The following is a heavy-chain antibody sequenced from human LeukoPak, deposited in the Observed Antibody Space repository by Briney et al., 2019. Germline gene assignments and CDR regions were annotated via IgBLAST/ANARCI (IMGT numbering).Heavy chain of an antibody. CDR3: ARDRNSGWSGNNWFDP. V-gene: IGHV6-1*01. D-gene: IGHD6-19*01. CDR1: GYSFSSYSAA. J-gene: IGHJ5*02. Sequence: QTLTLTCAISGYSFSSYSAAWIWIRQSPSIGLEWLIRTYYRSKWYNDYAVSVKSRITINPDTTKNKFSLQLNSVTPEDTAVYYCARDRNSGWSGNNWFDPWGQGTLVTVSS. CDR2: TYYRSKWYN.